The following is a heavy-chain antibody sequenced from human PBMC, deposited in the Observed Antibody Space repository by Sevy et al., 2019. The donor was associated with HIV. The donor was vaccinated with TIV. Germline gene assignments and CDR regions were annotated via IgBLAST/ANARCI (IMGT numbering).Heavy chain of an antibody. CDR3: AREGCTRPHDY. CDR2: LSFGCGKI. Sequence: GESLKISCAASGFAFYDYSMSWIRQAPGKGLEWVATLSFGCGKINYADSVKGRFTNSRDNSKNSFYLQMDNLRVEDTALYYCAREGCTRPHDYWGQGTRVTVSS. J-gene: IGHJ4*02. CDR1: GFAFYDYS. D-gene: IGHD2-8*01. V-gene: IGHV3-23*01.